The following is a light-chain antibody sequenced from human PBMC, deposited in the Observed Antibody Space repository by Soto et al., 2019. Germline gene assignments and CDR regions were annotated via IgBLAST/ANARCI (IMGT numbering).Light chain of an antibody. Sequence: IQMTQSPSSLSASVGDRVTITCRASQGISRWLAWYQQKPGKAPKLLIYKASNLESGVPSRFSGSGSGTEFTLTISSLQPDDFATYYCQQSNSYSRTFGQGTKV. V-gene: IGKV1-5*03. J-gene: IGKJ1*01. CDR2: KAS. CDR3: QQSNSYSRT. CDR1: QGISRW.